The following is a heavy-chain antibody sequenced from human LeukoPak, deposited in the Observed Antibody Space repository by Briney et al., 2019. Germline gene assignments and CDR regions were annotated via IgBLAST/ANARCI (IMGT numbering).Heavy chain of an antibody. CDR3: ARDRLGVVNEFDY. CDR2: IIPIFGTA. CDR1: GGTFSSYA. D-gene: IGHD3-3*01. J-gene: IGHJ4*02. Sequence: SVKVSCKASGGTFSSYAISWLRQAPGQGLEWMGGIIPIFGTANYAQKFQGRVTITADESTSTAYMELSSLRSEDTAVYYCARDRLGVVNEFDYWGQGTLVTVSS. V-gene: IGHV1-69*13.